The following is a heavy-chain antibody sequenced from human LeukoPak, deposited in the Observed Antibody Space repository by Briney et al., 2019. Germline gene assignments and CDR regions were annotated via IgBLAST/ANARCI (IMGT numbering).Heavy chain of an antibody. J-gene: IGHJ4*02. CDR1: GFTFSSYA. V-gene: IGHV3-30-3*01. Sequence: GGSLRLSCAASGFTFSSYAMHWVRQAPGKGLEWVAVISYDGSNKYYADSVKGRFTISRDNSKNTLYLQMNSLRAEDTAVYYCAREHCSSTSCYSGLDYWGQGTLVTVSS. CDR2: ISYDGSNK. D-gene: IGHD2-2*01. CDR3: AREHCSSTSCYSGLDY.